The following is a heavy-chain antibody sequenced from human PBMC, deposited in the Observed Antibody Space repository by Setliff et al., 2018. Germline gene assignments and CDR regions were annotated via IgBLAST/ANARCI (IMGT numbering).Heavy chain of an antibody. CDR3: ARMSGFQYMDV. CDR1: GGPFSGAS. CDR2: VYHSGTA. Sequence: SETLSLTCTVSGGPFSGASIWSWIRQPPGKGLEFIGYVYHSGTAKYDPSLESRAIMSVDASKNEISLKLKSVTAADTAVYYCARMSGFQYMDVWGKGTTVTVSS. D-gene: IGHD3-3*01. J-gene: IGHJ6*03. V-gene: IGHV4-59*01.